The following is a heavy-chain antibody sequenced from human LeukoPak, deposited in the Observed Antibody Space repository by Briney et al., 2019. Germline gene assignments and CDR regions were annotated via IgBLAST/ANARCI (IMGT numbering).Heavy chain of an antibody. Sequence: PGGSLRLSCAASGFTFSSYAMHWVRQAPGKGLEWVAVISYDGSNKYYADSVKGRFTISRDNSKNTLYLQMNSLRAEDTAVYYCAKDWTKYPNWFDPWGQGTLVTVSS. J-gene: IGHJ5*02. V-gene: IGHV3-30-3*01. CDR3: AKDWTKYPNWFDP. CDR2: ISYDGSNK. CDR1: GFTFSSYA. D-gene: IGHD3/OR15-3a*01.